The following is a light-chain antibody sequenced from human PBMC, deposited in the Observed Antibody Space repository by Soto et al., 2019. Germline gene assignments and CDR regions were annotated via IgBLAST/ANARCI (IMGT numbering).Light chain of an antibody. V-gene: IGKV3-20*01. CDR3: QQYGASLLT. J-gene: IGKJ4*01. CDR1: QSVSSSY. CDR2: GAS. Sequence: EIVLTQSPGTLSLSPGERATLSCRASQSVSSSYLAWYQQKPGQAPRLPIYGASSRATGVPDRFSGSGSGTDFTLTISRLGPEDFAVYYCQQYGASLLTFGGGTKVEIK.